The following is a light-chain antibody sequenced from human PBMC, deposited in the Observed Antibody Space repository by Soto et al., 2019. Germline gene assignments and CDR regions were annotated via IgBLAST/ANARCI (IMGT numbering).Light chain of an antibody. CDR1: QSISSY. V-gene: IGKV1-9*01. J-gene: IGKJ2*01. CDR2: GAS. Sequence: DIQMTQSPSSLPASVGDRVTITCRASQSISSYLNWYQQKPGKAPKLLIYGASTLQSGVPSRFSGSGSGTEFTLTISSLQPEDFGTYYCQQLNSDWYAFGQGTKLEIK. CDR3: QQLNSDWYA.